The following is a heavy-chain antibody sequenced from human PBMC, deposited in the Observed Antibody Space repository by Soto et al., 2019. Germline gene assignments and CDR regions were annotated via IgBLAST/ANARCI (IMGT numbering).Heavy chain of an antibody. CDR3: APLGYSYGYVY. D-gene: IGHD5-18*01. CDR1: GASISTSIYY. J-gene: IGHJ4*02. V-gene: IGHV4-39*01. CDR2: IYNSGNT. Sequence: QLQLQESGPGLVKPSETLSLTCTVSGASISTSIYYWGWIRQPPGKGLEWIGSIYNSGNTYYNPSLKSRVTLSVDMAKNQFYLKLSSVTAAGAAVDYCAPLGYSYGYVYWGQGTLVPVSS.